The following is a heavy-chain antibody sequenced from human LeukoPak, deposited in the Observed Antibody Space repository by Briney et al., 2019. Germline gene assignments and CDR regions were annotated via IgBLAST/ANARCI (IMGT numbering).Heavy chain of an antibody. J-gene: IGHJ5*02. CDR2: INPNSGGT. CDR1: VYTFSDNY. D-gene: IGHD3-16*01. CDR3: ATQGGAVHAKTGRHFPA. Sequence: ASVKVSFTSSVYTFSDNYIHWVRQPPGQGLEWMGWINPNSGGTDYAQKFQGRVTMTRDTSISTAYMDLSRLESDDTAVFYCATQGGAVHAKTGRHFPAWGQGTLVTVSS. V-gene: IGHV1-2*02.